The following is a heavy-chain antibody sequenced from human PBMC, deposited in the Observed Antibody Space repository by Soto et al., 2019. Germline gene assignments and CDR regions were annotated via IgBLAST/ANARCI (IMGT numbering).Heavy chain of an antibody. J-gene: IGHJ6*02. CDR1: GFTFSSDA. CDR2: ISCSGGST. CDR3: AKATYDFWSGQYYYYGMDV. D-gene: IGHD3-3*01. V-gene: IGHV3-23*01. Sequence: GGSLRLSCAASGFTFSSDAMSWVRQAPGKGLEWVSAISCSGGSTYYADSVKGRFTISRDNSKNTLYLQMNSLRAEDTAVYYCAKATYDFWSGQYYYYGMDVWGQGTTVTVSS.